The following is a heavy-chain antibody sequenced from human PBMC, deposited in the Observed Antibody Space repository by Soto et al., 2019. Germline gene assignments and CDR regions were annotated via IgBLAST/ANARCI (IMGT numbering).Heavy chain of an antibody. D-gene: IGHD2-2*01. J-gene: IGHJ4*02. CDR2: ISGSGGST. Sequence: EVQLLESGGGLVQPGGSLRLSCAASGFTFSSYAMSWVRQAPRKGLECVSAISGSGGSTYYADCVKGRFTFSRENSKNTLYLQMNSLRAEDTAVYYCAKLEADIVVVPAAIGYWGQGTLVTVSS. V-gene: IGHV3-23*01. CDR3: AKLEADIVVVPAAIGY. CDR1: GFTFSSYA.